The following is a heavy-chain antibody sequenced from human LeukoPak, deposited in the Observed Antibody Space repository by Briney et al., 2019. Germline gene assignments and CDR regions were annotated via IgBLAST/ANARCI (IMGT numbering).Heavy chain of an antibody. CDR3: ARPVLRYYDFWSGYSPNWIDP. V-gene: IGHV3-7*01. J-gene: IGHJ5*02. D-gene: IGHD3-3*01. Sequence: GGSLRLSCAASGFTFSSFWMSWVRQGPGKGLEGVASIKEDGSEQYYVDSVKGRFTIYRDNAKNSLFLQMSSLRAEDTAVYYCARPVLRYYDFWSGYSPNWIDPWGQGALVIVSS. CDR1: GFTFSSFW. CDR2: IKEDGSEQ.